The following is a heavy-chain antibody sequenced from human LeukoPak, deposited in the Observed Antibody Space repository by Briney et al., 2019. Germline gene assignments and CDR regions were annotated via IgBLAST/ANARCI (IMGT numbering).Heavy chain of an antibody. D-gene: IGHD6-19*01. CDR3: ARIHGGGWYYFDY. J-gene: IGHJ4*02. V-gene: IGHV4-59*01. CDR2: IYYSGST. CDR1: GGSISSYY. Sequence: SETLSLTCTVSGGSISSYYWSWIRQPPGKGLEWMGYIYYSGSTNYNPSLKSRVTISVDTSKNRFSLKLSSVTAADTAVYYCARIHGGGWYYFDYWGQGTLVTVSS.